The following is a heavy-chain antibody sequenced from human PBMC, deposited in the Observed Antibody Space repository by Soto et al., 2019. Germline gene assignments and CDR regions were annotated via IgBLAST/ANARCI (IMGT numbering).Heavy chain of an antibody. V-gene: IGHV1-69*08. Sequence: QVQLVQSGAEVKKPGSSVKVSCKASGGTFSSYTISWVRQAPGQGLEWMGRIIPILGIANYAQKFQGRVTITADKSTSTADMELSSLRSEDTAVYYCAREAFNIVATIEDYWGQGTLVTVSS. CDR2: IIPILGIA. D-gene: IGHD5-12*01. J-gene: IGHJ4*02. CDR3: AREAFNIVATIEDY. CDR1: GGTFSSYT.